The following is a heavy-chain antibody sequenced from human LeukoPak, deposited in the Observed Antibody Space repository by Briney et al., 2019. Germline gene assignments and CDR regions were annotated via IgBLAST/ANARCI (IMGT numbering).Heavy chain of an antibody. CDR3: TTDIPPTLAVVGINYFDY. D-gene: IGHD6-19*01. CDR1: GFTFSNAW. Sequence: GGSLRLSCAASGFTFSNAWMSWVRQAPGKGLEWVGRIKSKTDGGTTDYAAPVKGRFTIARDDSKNTLYLQMNSLKTEDTAVYYCTTDIPPTLAVVGINYFDYWGQGTLVTVSS. J-gene: IGHJ4*02. CDR2: IKSKTDGGTT. V-gene: IGHV3-15*01.